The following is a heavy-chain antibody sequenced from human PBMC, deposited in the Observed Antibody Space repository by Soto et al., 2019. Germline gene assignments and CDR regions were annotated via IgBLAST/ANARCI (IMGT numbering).Heavy chain of an antibody. CDR2: IWYDGSNK. V-gene: IGHV3-33*01. CDR1: GFTFSSYG. J-gene: IGHJ4*02. D-gene: IGHD3-22*01. Sequence: GGSLRLSCAASGFTFSSYGMHWVRQAPGKGLEWVAVIWYDGSNKYYADSVKGRFTISRDNSKNTLYLQMNSLRAEDTAVYYCARDKTPLYDSSGYLGYWGQGTLVTVSS. CDR3: ARDKTPLYDSSGYLGY.